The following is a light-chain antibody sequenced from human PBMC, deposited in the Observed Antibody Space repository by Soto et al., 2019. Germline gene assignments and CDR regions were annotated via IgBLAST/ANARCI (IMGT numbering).Light chain of an antibody. J-gene: IGKJ1*01. CDR2: GAS. Sequence: EIVMTQSPATLSVSPGERATLSCRASQSVSSNLAWYQQKPGQAPRLLIYGASTRATGIPARLSGSGSRTELTLTISSLQSEDFAVYYCQQDNHWPPWTFGQGTKVEIK. V-gene: IGKV3-15*01. CDR3: QQDNHWPPWT. CDR1: QSVSSN.